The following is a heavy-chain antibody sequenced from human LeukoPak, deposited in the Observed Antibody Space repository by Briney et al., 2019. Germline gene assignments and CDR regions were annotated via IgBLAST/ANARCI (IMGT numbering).Heavy chain of an antibody. CDR1: GYTFTSYG. Sequence: GASVKVSCKASGYTFTSYGISWVRQAPGQGLEWMGWISAYNGNTNYAQKLQGRVTMTTDTSTSTAYMELRSLRSDDTAVYYCARVRMATIFPWFDPWGQGTLVTVSS. D-gene: IGHD5-24*01. CDR2: ISAYNGNT. V-gene: IGHV1-18*01. J-gene: IGHJ5*02. CDR3: ARVRMATIFPWFDP.